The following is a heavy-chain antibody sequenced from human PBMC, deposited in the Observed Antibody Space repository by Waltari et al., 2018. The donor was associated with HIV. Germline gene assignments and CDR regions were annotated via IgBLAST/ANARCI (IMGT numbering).Heavy chain of an antibody. J-gene: IGHJ6*02. CDR2: ISSSDSTI. CDR1: GFTFSDYY. D-gene: IGHD3-10*01. Sequence: QVQLVESGGGLVKPGGSLRLSCAASGFTFSDYYMSWIRQAPGKGLEWVSYISSSDSTIYYADSVKGRFTISRDNAKNALYLQMSSLRAEDTAVYYCATGGGQFRFGVAKRTYGMDVWGQGNTVTVSS. CDR3: ATGGGQFRFGVAKRTYGMDV. V-gene: IGHV3-11*01.